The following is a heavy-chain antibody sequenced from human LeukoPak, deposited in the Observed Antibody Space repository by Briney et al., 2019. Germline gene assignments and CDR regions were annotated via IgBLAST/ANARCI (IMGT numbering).Heavy chain of an antibody. CDR3: ARSYYYGSGSYFGDLDF. V-gene: IGHV3-48*03. CDR1: GFTFSSYE. D-gene: IGHD3-10*01. J-gene: IGHJ4*02. CDR2: ISSSGSTI. Sequence: PGGSLRLSCAASGFTFSSYEMNWVRQAPGKGLEWVSYISSSGSTIYYADSVKGRFTISRDNAKNSLYLQMNSLRAEDTAVYYCARSYYYGSGSYFGDLDFWGQGTLVTVSS.